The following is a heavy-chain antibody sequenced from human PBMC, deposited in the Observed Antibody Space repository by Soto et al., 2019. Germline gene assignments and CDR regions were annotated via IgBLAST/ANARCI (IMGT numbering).Heavy chain of an antibody. D-gene: IGHD4-17*01. CDR2: VYRTGST. CDR3: SRAHYGDYGYGMDV. J-gene: IGHJ6*02. CDR1: GGSISTSNW. V-gene: IGHV4-4*02. Sequence: SETLSLTCAVSGGSISTSNWWSWVRQPPGKGLEWIGEVYRTGSTNYNPSLESRLTISVDKSKNQFSLKLSSVTAADTAVYYCSRAHYGDYGYGMDVWGQGTTVTVSS.